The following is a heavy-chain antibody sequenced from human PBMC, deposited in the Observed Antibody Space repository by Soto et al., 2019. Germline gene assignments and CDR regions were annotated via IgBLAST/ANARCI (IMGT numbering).Heavy chain of an antibody. J-gene: IGHJ5*02. D-gene: IGHD4-17*01. CDR2: IYSGGST. CDR3: ARVRYGVCSWFDP. Sequence: EVQLVESGGGLVQPGGYLRLSCADSGFTVSSNYMSWVRQAPGKGLEWVSVIYSGGSTYYADSVKGRFTISRDNSKNTLYLQRNSLRAGNTAVDDCARVRYGVCSWFDPWGQGSLVTVSS. CDR1: GFTVSSNY. V-gene: IGHV3-66*01.